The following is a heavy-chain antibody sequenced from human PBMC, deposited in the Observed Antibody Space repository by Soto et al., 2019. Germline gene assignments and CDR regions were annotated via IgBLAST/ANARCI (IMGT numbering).Heavy chain of an antibody. CDR3: ARASGGGVGTTSY. CDR2: ISAYNGNT. Sequence: QVQLVQSGPEVKKPGASAKVSCKTSGYIFSNIGISWMRQVPGQGLEWMGWISAYNGNTNYAQKFQDRVTLTTDTSTNTAYMELRSLRSDDTAVYYCARASGGGVGTTSYWGHGTLVTVSS. D-gene: IGHD1-26*01. CDR1: GYIFSNIG. V-gene: IGHV1-18*01. J-gene: IGHJ4*01.